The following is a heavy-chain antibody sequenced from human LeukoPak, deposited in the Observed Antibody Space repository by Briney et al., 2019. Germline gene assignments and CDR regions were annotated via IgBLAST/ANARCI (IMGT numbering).Heavy chain of an antibody. J-gene: IGHJ4*02. CDR1: GYTFTNSD. V-gene: IGHV1-2*06. CDR3: ARVAYGNNATPFDY. Sequence: ASVKVSCKASGYTFTNSDITWVLQAPGQGPEWIGRINPNSGGTDYAQRFQGGVTMTRDTSITTAYMELSRLTSDGTAVYYCARVAYGNNATPFDYWGQGTLVIVSS. CDR2: INPNSGGT. D-gene: IGHD4-11*01.